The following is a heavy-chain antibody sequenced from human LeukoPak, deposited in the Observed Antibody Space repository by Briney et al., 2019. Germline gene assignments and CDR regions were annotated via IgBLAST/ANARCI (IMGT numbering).Heavy chain of an antibody. CDR2: IYYSGST. V-gene: IGHV4-30-4*01. D-gene: IGHD6-13*01. CDR1: GGSISSGDYY. Sequence: SQTLSLTCTVSGGSISSGDYYWSWIRQPPGKGLEWIGYIYYSGSTYYNPSLKRRVTISVDTSKNQFSLKLSSVTAADTAVYYCARVIGESSFPYFDYWGQGTLVTVSS. CDR3: ARVIGESSFPYFDY. J-gene: IGHJ4*02.